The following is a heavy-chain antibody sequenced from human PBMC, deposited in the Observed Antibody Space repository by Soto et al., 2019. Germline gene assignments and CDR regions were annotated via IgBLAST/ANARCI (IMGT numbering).Heavy chain of an antibody. D-gene: IGHD3-16*02. CDR2: TYYSGST. CDR1: GGSISSYY. V-gene: IGHV4-59*01. Sequence: SETLSLTCTVSGGSISSYYWSWIRQPPGKGLEWIGYTYYSGSTNYNPSLKSRVTISVDTSKNQFSLKLSSVTAADTAVYYCARVGVYVWGSYRYGMDVWGQGTTVTVSS. CDR3: ARVGVYVWGSYRYGMDV. J-gene: IGHJ6*02.